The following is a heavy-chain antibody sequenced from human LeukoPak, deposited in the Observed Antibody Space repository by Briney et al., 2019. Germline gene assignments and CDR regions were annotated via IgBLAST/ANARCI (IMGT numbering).Heavy chain of an antibody. V-gene: IGHV4-4*07. D-gene: IGHD6-13*01. CDR2: TYTSGDT. CDR3: TIGGASGSLAH. Sequence: SETLSLTCTVSRASISDNYWSWIRQPAGKALEWIGRTYTSGDTNYNPSLKSRASVSVDTSKNQFYLSLRYVTAADTAVYYCTIGGASGSLAHWGPGTLVTVSS. CDR1: RASISDNY. J-gene: IGHJ4*02.